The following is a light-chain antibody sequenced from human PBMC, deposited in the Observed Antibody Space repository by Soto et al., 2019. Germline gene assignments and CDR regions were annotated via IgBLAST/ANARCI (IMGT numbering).Light chain of an antibody. Sequence: QSVLTQPASVSGSPGQSITISCTGNSSDVGAYNYVSWYQQHPGRAPKLMIYDVSNRPSGVSNRFSGSKSGNTASLTISGLRAEDEADYYCSSYTRSSTLYVFGTGTKLTVL. CDR1: SSDVGAYNY. CDR2: DVS. V-gene: IGLV2-14*01. J-gene: IGLJ1*01. CDR3: SSYTRSSTLYV.